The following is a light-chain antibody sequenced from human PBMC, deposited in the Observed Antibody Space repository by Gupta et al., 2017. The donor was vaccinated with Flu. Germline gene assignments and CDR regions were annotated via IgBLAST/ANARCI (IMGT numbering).Light chain of an antibody. CDR2: TAS. CDR3: QQSYSSPPWT. Sequence: DIQMTQSPSSLSASVGDRVTITCRASQSISSSLNWYQQKPGKAPGLLIYTASSFQSGVPSRFSGSGSGTDFTLTISSLQPEDFATYYCQQSYSSPPWTFGQGTKVEIK. V-gene: IGKV1-39*01. J-gene: IGKJ1*01. CDR1: QSISSS.